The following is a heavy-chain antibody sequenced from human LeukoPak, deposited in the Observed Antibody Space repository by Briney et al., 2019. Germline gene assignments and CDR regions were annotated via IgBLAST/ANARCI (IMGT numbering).Heavy chain of an antibody. J-gene: IGHJ4*02. CDR1: GFTFSSYS. Sequence: GGSLRLSCAASGFTFSSYSTNWVRQAPGKGLEWVSYISSSSSTIYYADSVKGRFTISRDNAKNSLYLQMNSLRAEDTAVYYCARDLELSYDILTWDYWGQGTLVTVSS. CDR2: ISSSSSTI. V-gene: IGHV3-48*04. CDR3: ARDLELSYDILTWDY. D-gene: IGHD3-9*01.